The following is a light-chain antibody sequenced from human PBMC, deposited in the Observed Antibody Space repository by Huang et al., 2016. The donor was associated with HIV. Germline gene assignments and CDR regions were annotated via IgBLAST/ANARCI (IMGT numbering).Light chain of an antibody. J-gene: IGKJ1*01. CDR1: QSVTTY. V-gene: IGKV1-39*01. CDR2: AAS. CDR3: QHSYRPPWT. Sequence: DIQMTQSPSSLSASVGDRVTMTCRASQSVTTYLSWYQQRPGKAPKLLIYAASRLQGGVPSRFSGSGSGTSFSLSISRLQPEDFATYDCQHSYRPPWTFGQGTTVEIK.